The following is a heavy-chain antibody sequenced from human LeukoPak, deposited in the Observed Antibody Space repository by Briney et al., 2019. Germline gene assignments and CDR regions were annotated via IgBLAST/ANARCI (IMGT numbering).Heavy chain of an antibody. J-gene: IGHJ4*02. CDR3: ARHWCSSTSCYNGFNY. CDR2: IYTSGST. CDR1: GGSVNSGSYC. V-gene: IGHV4-61*02. Sequence: SQTLSLTCTVSGGSVNSGSYCWTWVRQPAGKGPEWIGRIYTSGSTNYNPSLKSRVTISIDTSKNQFSLKLSSVTAADTAVYYCARHWCSSTSCYNGFNYWGQGTLVTVSS. D-gene: IGHD2-2*02.